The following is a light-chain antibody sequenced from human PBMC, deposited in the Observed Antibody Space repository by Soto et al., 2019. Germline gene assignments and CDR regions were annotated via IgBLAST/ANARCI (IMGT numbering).Light chain of an antibody. CDR1: QRVSSSY. CDR2: GAS. J-gene: IGKJ1*01. V-gene: IGKV3-20*01. Sequence: EIVLTHYPCTRCFSPLERATVSFSASQRVSSSYLAWYQQNPGQAPRLLIYGASNRATGITDRFSGSGSGTAFTLTISRLEPEDFAVYYCQQYGSSGTFGQGTKVDIK. CDR3: QQYGSSGT.